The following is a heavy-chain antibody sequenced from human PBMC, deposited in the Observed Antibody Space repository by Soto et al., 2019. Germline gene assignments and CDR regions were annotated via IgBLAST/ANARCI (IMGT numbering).Heavy chain of an antibody. Sequence: GASVKVSCKASGYTFTSYYMHWVRQAPGQGLEWMGIINPSGGSTSYAQKFQGRVTMTRDTSTSTVYMELSSLRSEDTAVYYCARGDCTNGVCYTANSVDYWGQGTLVTVSS. CDR1: GYTFTSYY. J-gene: IGHJ4*02. D-gene: IGHD2-8*01. CDR2: INPSGGST. CDR3: ARGDCTNGVCYTANSVDY. V-gene: IGHV1-46*03.